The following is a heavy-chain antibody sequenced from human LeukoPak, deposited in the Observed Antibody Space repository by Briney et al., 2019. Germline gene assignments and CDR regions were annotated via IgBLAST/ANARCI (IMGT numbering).Heavy chain of an antibody. D-gene: IGHD5-12*01. CDR1: GFTFSSYA. Sequence: PGGSLRLSCAASGFTFSSYAMSWVRQAPGKGLEWVSAISGSGGSTYYADSVKGRFTISRDNSKNTLYLQMNSLRAEDTAVYYCAKRRGYDPRIYYFDCWGQGTLVTVSS. J-gene: IGHJ4*02. CDR2: ISGSGGST. CDR3: AKRRGYDPRIYYFDC. V-gene: IGHV3-23*01.